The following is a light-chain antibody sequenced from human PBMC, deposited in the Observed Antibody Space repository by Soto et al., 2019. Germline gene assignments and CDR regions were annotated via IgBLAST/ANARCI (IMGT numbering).Light chain of an antibody. CDR2: GVT. Sequence: QSVLTQPTSVSGSPGQSITISCTGNHNDIGTYDYVSWYQQHPGRAPRLLIYGVTTRPSGISDRFSASKSGLTASLTISGIQPEDEADYYCRSFTSDRIYVFGHGTKVTVL. V-gene: IGLV2-14*03. CDR1: HNDIGTYDY. CDR3: RSFTSDRIYV. J-gene: IGLJ1*01.